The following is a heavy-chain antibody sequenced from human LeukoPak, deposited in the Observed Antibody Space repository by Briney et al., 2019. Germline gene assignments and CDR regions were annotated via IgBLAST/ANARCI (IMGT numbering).Heavy chain of an antibody. CDR1: GFTFSSYS. Sequence: PGGSLRLSCAASGFTFSSYSMNWVRQAPGKGLEWVSSISGSSSYIYYADSVKGRFTISRDNAKNSLYLQMNSLRAEDTAVYYCARRWSSDGDYFDYWGQGTLVTVSS. CDR2: ISGSSSYI. D-gene: IGHD2-15*01. CDR3: ARRWSSDGDYFDY. V-gene: IGHV3-21*01. J-gene: IGHJ4*02.